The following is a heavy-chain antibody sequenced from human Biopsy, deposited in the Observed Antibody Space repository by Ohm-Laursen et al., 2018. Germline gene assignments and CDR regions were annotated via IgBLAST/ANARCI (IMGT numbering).Heavy chain of an antibody. CDR2: IHYTGHI. V-gene: IGHV4-59*01. CDR1: GDTIGTYY. J-gene: IGHJ4*02. Sequence: GTLSLTCTVSGDTIGTYYWNWIRQTPGKGLEWIGYIHYTGHIRINPSLKSRVTISVDTSKNHFSLKLTSVTAADTAVYYCARESALAGDFDSWGQGTLVTVSS. CDR3: ARESALAGDFDS. D-gene: IGHD6-19*01.